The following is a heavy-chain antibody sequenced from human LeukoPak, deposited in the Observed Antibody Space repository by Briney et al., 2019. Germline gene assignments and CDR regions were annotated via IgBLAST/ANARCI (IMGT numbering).Heavy chain of an antibody. CDR2: INQDGRIQ. Sequence: GGSLRLSCAASGFPFSDYWMDWVRQAPGKGVEWVANINQDGRIQYYADSVRGRFIISRNNAKNSLYLQMYSLRAEDTAIYFCSRSLDYLGQGALATVS. V-gene: IGHV3-7*01. CDR3: SRSLDY. J-gene: IGHJ4*02. CDR1: GFPFSDYW.